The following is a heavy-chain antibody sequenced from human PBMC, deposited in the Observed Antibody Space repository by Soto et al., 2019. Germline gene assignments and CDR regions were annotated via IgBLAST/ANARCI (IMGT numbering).Heavy chain of an antibody. J-gene: IGHJ3*02. Sequence: EVQLVESGGGLVQPGGSLRLSCVAPGFTFSSHDMHWVRQATGKGLEWVSAITTAADTYYPGSVKGRFTISRENAKNSLYLQMTSLRAEDTAVYYCARVQYDAYDIWGQGTMVTVSS. V-gene: IGHV3-13*01. CDR1: GFTFSSHD. D-gene: IGHD4-4*01. CDR3: ARVQYDAYDI. CDR2: ITTAADT.